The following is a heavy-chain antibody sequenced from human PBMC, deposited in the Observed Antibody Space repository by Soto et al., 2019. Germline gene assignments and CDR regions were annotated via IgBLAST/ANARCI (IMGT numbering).Heavy chain of an antibody. V-gene: IGHV3-23*01. CDR3: LPGGGGAMVDDNWFDP. CDR2: ISGSGGST. J-gene: IGHJ5*02. Sequence: VGSLRLSCAASGFTFSSYAMSWVRQAPGKGLEWVSAISGSGGSTYYADSVKGRFTISRDNSKNTLYLQMNSLRAEDTAVYYCLPGGGGAMVDDNWFDPWGQGTLVTVSS. CDR1: GFTFSSYA. D-gene: IGHD5-18*01.